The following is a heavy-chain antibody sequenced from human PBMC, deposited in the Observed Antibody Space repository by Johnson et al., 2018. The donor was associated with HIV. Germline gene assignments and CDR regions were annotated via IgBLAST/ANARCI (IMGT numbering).Heavy chain of an antibody. D-gene: IGHD3-16*02. J-gene: IGHJ3*02. Sequence: VQLVESGGGVVRPGGSLRLSCAASGFTFSNAWMSWVRQAPGKGLEWVGRIKSKTDGGTTDYAAPVKGRFTISGDDSKNTVYLQMNSLKTENTAVYFCTTDQAGDYVWGTYRYAFDIWGQGTMVTVSS. CDR2: IKSKTDGGTT. CDR3: TTDQAGDYVWGTYRYAFDI. CDR1: GFTFSNAW. V-gene: IGHV3-15*01.